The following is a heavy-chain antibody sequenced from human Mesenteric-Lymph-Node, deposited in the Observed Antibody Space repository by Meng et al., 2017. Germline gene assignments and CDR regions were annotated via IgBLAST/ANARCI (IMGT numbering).Heavy chain of an antibody. CDR3: ARVGGGWSGEISDSVNLGFFDY. CDR1: GFTLSSNY. CDR2: ISSTGSNI. V-gene: IGHV3-21*01. Sequence: GESLKISCVVSGFTLSSNYMSWARRAPGKGLEWVSSISSTGSNIYYEDSLKGRFTISRDNAENSLYLQMNSLTAEDTAVYYCARVGGGWSGEISDSVNLGFFDYWGQGTLVTVSS. J-gene: IGHJ4*02. D-gene: IGHD3-10*01.